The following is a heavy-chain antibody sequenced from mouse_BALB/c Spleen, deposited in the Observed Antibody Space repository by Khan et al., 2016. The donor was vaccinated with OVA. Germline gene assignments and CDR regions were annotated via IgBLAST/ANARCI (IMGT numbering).Heavy chain of an antibody. V-gene: IGHV1S41*01. CDR1: GYTFTSYW. D-gene: IGHD1-1*01. CDR2: IAPGSGST. J-gene: IGHJ4*01. Sequence: DLVKPGASVKLSCKASGYTFTSYWINWIKQRPGQGLEWIGRIAPGSGSTYYNEMFKGKATLTVDTSSTTAYIQLSSLSSEDAAVYFCEMENYYGRTCYAMDYWGQGTSVTVSS. CDR3: EMENYYGRTCYAMDY.